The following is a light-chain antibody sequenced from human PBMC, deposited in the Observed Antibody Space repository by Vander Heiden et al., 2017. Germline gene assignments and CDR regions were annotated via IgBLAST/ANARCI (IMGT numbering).Light chain of an antibody. Sequence: QPVLTQPPSASGAPGQRVTIACTGSSSNIGAGYDVHWYQQLPGTAPKLLIYGNSNRPSGVPDRFSGSKSGTSASLAITGLQAEDEADYYCQSYDSSLSGSDVFGTGTKVTVL. V-gene: IGLV1-40*01. CDR3: QSYDSSLSGSDV. J-gene: IGLJ1*01. CDR2: GNS. CDR1: SSNIGAGYD.